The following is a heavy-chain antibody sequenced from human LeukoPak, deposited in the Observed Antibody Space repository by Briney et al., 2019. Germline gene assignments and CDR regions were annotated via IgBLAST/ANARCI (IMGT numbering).Heavy chain of an antibody. D-gene: IGHD3-9*01. CDR3: ARDLYDIMTGYYKVFDY. CDR1: GGSISNYY. CDR2: IYHSGST. J-gene: IGHJ4*02. V-gene: IGHV4-59*01. Sequence: SETLSLTCSVSGGSISNYYWNWIRQTPGKGLEWIGYIYHSGSTYYNPSLKSRVTISLDTSKKQFSLKLSSVTAADTAVYYCARDLYDIMTGYYKVFDYWGQGTLVTVSS.